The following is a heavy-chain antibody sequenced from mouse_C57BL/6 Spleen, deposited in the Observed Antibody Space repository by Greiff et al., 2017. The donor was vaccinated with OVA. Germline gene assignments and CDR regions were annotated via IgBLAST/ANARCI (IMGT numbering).Heavy chain of an antibody. Sequence: VQLQQSGAELVRPGTSVKVSCKASGYAFTNYLIEWVKQRPGQGLEWIGVINPGSGGTNYNEKFKGKATLTADNSSSTAYMQLSSLTSEDSAVYFCAREGYYYGSSLFAYWGQGTLVTVSA. CDR2: INPGSGGT. J-gene: IGHJ3*01. V-gene: IGHV1-54*01. D-gene: IGHD1-1*01. CDR3: AREGYYYGSSLFAY. CDR1: GYAFTNYL.